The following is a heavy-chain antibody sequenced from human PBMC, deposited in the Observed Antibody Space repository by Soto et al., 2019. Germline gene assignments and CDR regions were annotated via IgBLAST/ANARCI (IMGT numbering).Heavy chain of an antibody. J-gene: IGHJ4*02. V-gene: IGHV5-10-1*01. Sequence: LGESLKISCKGSGYSFTSYWISWVRQMPGKGLEWMGRIDPSDSYTNYSPSFQGHVTISADKSISTAYLQWSSLKASDTAMYYCARLAVSYDILTGYYTPSAFDYWGQGTLVTVSS. CDR1: GYSFTSYW. CDR2: IDPSDSYT. CDR3: ARLAVSYDILTGYYTPSAFDY. D-gene: IGHD3-9*01.